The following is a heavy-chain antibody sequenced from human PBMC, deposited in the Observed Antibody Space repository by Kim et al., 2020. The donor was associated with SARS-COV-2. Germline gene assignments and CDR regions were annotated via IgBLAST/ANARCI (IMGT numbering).Heavy chain of an antibody. D-gene: IGHD3-9*01. J-gene: IGHJ6*02. V-gene: IGHV3-11*06. CDR3: ERDNRYFDWLSNYYYGMDV. Sequence: GRFTIARDNAKNSLYLQMNSLRAEDTAVYYCERDNRYFDWLSNYYYGMDVWGQGTTVTVSS.